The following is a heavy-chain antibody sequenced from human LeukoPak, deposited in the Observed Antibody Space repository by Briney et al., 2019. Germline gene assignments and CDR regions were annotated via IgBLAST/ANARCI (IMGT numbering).Heavy chain of an antibody. D-gene: IGHD1-1*01. J-gene: IGHJ4*01. Sequence: GGSLRLSCAASGFTISGFWMHWVRQVPGEGLVWVARMNSAGTTINYADSVKGRFTISRDNVGNTLHLQMNNLSLEDTAVYFCIREVQVRASASLGLWGRGTLVTVS. CDR2: MNSAGTTI. CDR3: IREVQVRASASLGL. V-gene: IGHV3-74*01. CDR1: GFTISGFW.